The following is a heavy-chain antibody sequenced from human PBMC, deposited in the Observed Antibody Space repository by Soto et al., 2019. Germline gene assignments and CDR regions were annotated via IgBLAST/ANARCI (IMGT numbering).Heavy chain of an antibody. CDR3: ARVAVAASNAENTGYY. D-gene: IGHD6-19*01. J-gene: IGHJ4*02. Sequence: QVQLQESGPGLVKPSQTLSLTCTVSGDSISSGGCYCSWIRQPPGKGLEWIGYNYYSGSTYYNPSLMRRVTLAVGSSKNQCSPKLCSVTAADTAVYYCARVAVAASNAENTGYYWGQGTLVTVSS. CDR2: NYYSGST. CDR1: GDSISSGGCY. V-gene: IGHV4-31*03.